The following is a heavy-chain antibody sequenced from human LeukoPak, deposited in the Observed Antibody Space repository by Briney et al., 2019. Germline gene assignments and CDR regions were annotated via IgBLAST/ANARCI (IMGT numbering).Heavy chain of an antibody. J-gene: IGHJ4*02. CDR1: GYNFTSYW. V-gene: IGHV5-51*01. CDR2: IYPDDSDT. D-gene: IGHD7-27*01. CDR3: ARRSGLTGDVDY. Sequence: GESLKISCKASGYNFTSYWIGWVRQMPGKGLEWMGIIYPDDSDTRYTPSFLAQVTISADRSITTAYLQWSSLKASDTAMYYCARRSGLTGDVDYGGQGTLVTVSS.